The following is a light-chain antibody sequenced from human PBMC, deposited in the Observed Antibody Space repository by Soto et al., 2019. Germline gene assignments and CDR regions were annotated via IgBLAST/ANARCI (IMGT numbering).Light chain of an antibody. Sequence: QSALTQPASVSGSPGQSITISCTGTSSDVGGYNYVSWYQHHPGKAPKLVIYEVRNRPSGVSNRFSGFKSGNTASLTISGLLAEDEADYHCTSYTSSATWVFGGGTKLTVL. V-gene: IGLV2-14*01. CDR3: TSYTSSATWV. J-gene: IGLJ3*02. CDR1: SSDVGGYNY. CDR2: EVR.